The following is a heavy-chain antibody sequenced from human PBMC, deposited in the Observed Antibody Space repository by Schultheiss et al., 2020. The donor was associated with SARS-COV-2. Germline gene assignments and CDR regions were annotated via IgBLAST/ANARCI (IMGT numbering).Heavy chain of an antibody. CDR3: AKDEEYSSSSGGALDY. CDR1: GFTFSSYA. V-gene: IGHV3-23*01. Sequence: GGSLRLSCAASGFTFSSYAMSWVRQAPGKGLEWVSAIRGSGGSTYYADSVKGRFTISRDNSKNTLYLQMNSLRAEDTAVYYCAKDEEYSSSSGGALDYWGQGTLVTVSS. CDR2: IRGSGGST. D-gene: IGHD6-6*01. J-gene: IGHJ4*02.